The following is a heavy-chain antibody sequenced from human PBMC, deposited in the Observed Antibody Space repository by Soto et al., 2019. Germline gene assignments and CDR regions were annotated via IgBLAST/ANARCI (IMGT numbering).Heavy chain of an antibody. Sequence: QVQLQESGPGLVKPSETLSLTCTVSGGSVSSGSYYWSWIRQPPGKGLEWIGYIYYSGSTNYNPSLKGRVTISVDTSKNQCSLKLSSVTAADTAVYYCARDRGSSRGYGIDYWGQGTLVTVSS. V-gene: IGHV4-61*01. J-gene: IGHJ4*02. CDR2: IYYSGST. D-gene: IGHD6-13*01. CDR1: GGSVSSGSYY. CDR3: ARDRGSSRGYGIDY.